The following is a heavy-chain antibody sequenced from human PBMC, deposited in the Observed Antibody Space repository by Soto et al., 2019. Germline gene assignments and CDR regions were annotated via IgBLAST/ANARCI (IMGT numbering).Heavy chain of an antibody. D-gene: IGHD3-9*01. J-gene: IGHJ6*03. V-gene: IGHV1-58*02. CDR3: AAGREILTGYYGLYYYYYMDV. Sequence: SVKVSCKASGFTFTSSAMQWVRQARGQRLEWIGWIVVGSGNTNYAQKFQERVTITRDMSTSTAYMELSSLRSEDTAVYYCAAGREILTGYYGLYYYYYMDVWGKGTTVTVSS. CDR2: IVVGSGNT. CDR1: GFTFTSSA.